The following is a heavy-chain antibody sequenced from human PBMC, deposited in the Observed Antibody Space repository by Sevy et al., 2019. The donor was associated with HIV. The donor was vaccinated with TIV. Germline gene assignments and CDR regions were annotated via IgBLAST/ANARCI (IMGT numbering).Heavy chain of an antibody. J-gene: IGHJ4*02. V-gene: IGHV4-30-4*02. Sequence: SDTLSLTCTVSGGSISSGDYYWSWIRQPPGKGLEWIGYIYYSGSTYYNPSLKSRATISVDTSKNQFSLKLRFVTAADTAVYYCARNYGFWTLDYWGQGTLVTVSS. CDR2: IYYSGST. CDR1: GGSISSGDYY. D-gene: IGHD3-3*01. CDR3: ARNYGFWTLDY.